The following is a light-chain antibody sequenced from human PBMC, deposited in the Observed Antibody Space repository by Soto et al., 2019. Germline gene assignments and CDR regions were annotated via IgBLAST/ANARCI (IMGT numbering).Light chain of an antibody. CDR3: QTWGSGIVV. J-gene: IGLJ2*01. CDR2: LNSDGSH. Sequence: QSVLTQSPSASASLGASVKLTCTLSSGHSNYAIAWHQQQSEKGPRYLMKLNSDGSHSKGDGIPDRFSGSSSGAERYLTISSLQPEDEADYYCQTWGSGIVVFGGGTQLTVL. CDR1: SGHSNYA. V-gene: IGLV4-69*01.